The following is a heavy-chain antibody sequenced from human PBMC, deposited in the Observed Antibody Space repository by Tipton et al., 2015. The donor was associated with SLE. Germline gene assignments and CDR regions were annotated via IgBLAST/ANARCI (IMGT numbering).Heavy chain of an antibody. D-gene: IGHD6-13*01. J-gene: IGHJ4*02. CDR3: ARDRQQLALDY. CDR1: GFILNNFE. Sequence: SLRLSCAASGFILNNFEMNWVRQAPGKGLEWVSYISSSGSTIYYAGSVKGRFTISRDNAKNSLSLQMNSLRAEDTALYYCARDRQQLALDYWGQGTLVTVSS. V-gene: IGHV3-48*03. CDR2: ISSSGSTI.